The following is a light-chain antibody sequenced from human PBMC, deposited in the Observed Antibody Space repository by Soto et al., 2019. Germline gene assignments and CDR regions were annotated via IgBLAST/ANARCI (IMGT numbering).Light chain of an antibody. CDR1: SSDIGTYDY. V-gene: IGLV2-8*01. J-gene: IGLJ1*01. CDR3: TSYTGDDFTFI. Sequence: QPALTQPPSASGSLAQSVTISCTGTSSDIGTYDYVSWYQQHPGRAPKLIIFEVSKRPSGVPDRFSGSKSGNTASLIVSGLQPDDEAEYHCTSYTGDDFTFIFGTGTKVTVL. CDR2: EVS.